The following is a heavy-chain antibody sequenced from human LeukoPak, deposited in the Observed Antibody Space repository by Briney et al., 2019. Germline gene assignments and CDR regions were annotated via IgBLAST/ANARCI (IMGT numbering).Heavy chain of an antibody. Sequence: PSETLSLTCAVSGGSISSSNWWSWVRQPPGKGLEWIGEIYHSGSTNYNPSLKSRVTISVDKSKNQFSLKLSSVTAADTAVYYCARDAGVAAAGTSAFDIWGQGTMVTVSS. J-gene: IGHJ3*02. D-gene: IGHD6-13*01. V-gene: IGHV4-4*02. CDR3: ARDAGVAAAGTSAFDI. CDR2: IYHSGST. CDR1: GGSISSSNW.